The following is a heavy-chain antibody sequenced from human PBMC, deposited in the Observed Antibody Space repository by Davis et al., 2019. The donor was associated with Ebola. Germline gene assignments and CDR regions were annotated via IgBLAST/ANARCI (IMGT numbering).Heavy chain of an antibody. CDR2: IRSKANSYAT. Sequence: GESLKISCAASGFTFSSYSMNWVRQASGKGLEWVGRIRSKANSYATAYAASVKGRFTISRDDSKNTAYLQMNSLKTEDTAVYYCTSLVRGDFDYWGQGTLVTVSS. CDR1: GFTFSSYS. CDR3: TSLVRGDFDY. J-gene: IGHJ4*02. V-gene: IGHV3-73*01. D-gene: IGHD2-21*01.